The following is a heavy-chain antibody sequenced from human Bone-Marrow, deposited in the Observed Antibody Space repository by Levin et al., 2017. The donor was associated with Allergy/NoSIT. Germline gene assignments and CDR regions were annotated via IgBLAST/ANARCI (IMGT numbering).Heavy chain of an antibody. J-gene: IGHJ4*02. CDR1: GFSLSTSGVG. Sequence: ESGPTLVKPTQTLTLTCTFSGFSLSTSGVGVSWIRQPPGKALEWLALIYWDDDLRYSPSLKTRLTITKDTSRKQVVLTMTNMDAEDTGTYLAAHSQSLRPGLPGYNYGPFDFWGQRTLLIVSS. CDR2: IYWDDDL. V-gene: IGHV2-5*02. D-gene: IGHD5-18*01. CDR3: AHSQSLRPGLPGYNYGPFDF.